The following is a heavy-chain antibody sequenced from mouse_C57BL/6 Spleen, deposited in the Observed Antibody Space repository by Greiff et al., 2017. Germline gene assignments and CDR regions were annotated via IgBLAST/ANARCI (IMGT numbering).Heavy chain of an antibody. J-gene: IGHJ3*01. CDR3: ARDGGGWFAY. CDR1: GFTFSSYA. CDR2: ISDGGSYT. V-gene: IGHV5-4*01. Sequence: EVKLMESGGGLVKPGGSLKLSCAASGFTFSSYAMSWVRQTPEKRLEWVATISDGGSYTYYPDNVKGRFTISRDNAKNNLYLQMSHLKSEDTAMYYCARDGGGWFAYWGQGTLVTVSA.